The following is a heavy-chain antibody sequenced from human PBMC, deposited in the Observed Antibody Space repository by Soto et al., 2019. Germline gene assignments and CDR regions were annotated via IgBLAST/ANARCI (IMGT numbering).Heavy chain of an antibody. V-gene: IGHV1-2*04. CDR1: GYTFTGYY. CDR2: INPNSGGT. CDR3: ARGAQRITIFGVVIGYGMDV. J-gene: IGHJ6*02. D-gene: IGHD3-3*01. Sequence: ASVKVSCKASGYTFTGYYMHWVRQAPGQGLEWMGWINPNSGGTNYAQKFQGWVTMTRDTSISTAYMELSRLRSDDTAVYYCARGAQRITIFGVVIGYGMDVWGQGTTVTVSS.